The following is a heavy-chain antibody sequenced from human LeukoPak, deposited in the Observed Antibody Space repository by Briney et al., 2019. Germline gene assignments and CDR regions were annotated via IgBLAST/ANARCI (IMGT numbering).Heavy chain of an antibody. Sequence: SETLSLTCTVSGDSISSHYWSWIRQPPGKGLEWIGYIYSSGSTIYNPSLKSRLTISVDTSKNQFSLKLSSVTAADTAVYYCARAGEYCSGGSCYPRGFDPWGQGTLVTVSS. J-gene: IGHJ5*02. CDR2: IYSSGST. CDR1: GDSISSHY. D-gene: IGHD2-15*01. V-gene: IGHV4-59*11. CDR3: ARAGEYCSGGSCYPRGFDP.